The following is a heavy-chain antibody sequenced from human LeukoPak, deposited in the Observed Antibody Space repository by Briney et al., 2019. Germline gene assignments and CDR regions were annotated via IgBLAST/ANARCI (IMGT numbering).Heavy chain of an antibody. D-gene: IGHD1-26*01. CDR3: ARAPGLLYYYYMDV. V-gene: IGHV3-7*01. CDR2: IKQDGSEK. CDR1: GFTFSSYW. J-gene: IGHJ6*03. Sequence: GGSLRLSCAASGFTFSSYWMSWVRQAPGKGLEWVANIKQDGSEKYYVDSVKGRFTISRDNAKNSLYLQMNSLRAEDTAVYYCARAPGLLYYYYMDVWGKGTMVTVSS.